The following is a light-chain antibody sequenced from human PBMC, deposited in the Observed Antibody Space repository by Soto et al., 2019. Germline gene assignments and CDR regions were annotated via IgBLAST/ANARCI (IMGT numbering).Light chain of an antibody. J-gene: IGKJ1*01. V-gene: IGKV1-6*01. CDR3: LQDYSYPRT. CDR1: QDIRTE. Sequence: AIQMTQSPSSLSASVGDRVTITCRASQDIRTELGWYQQKPGNAPKLLIYATSILQSGVPSRFSGIGSGTDFTLTISSLQPEDFATYYCLQDYSYPRTFGQGTKGEIK. CDR2: ATS.